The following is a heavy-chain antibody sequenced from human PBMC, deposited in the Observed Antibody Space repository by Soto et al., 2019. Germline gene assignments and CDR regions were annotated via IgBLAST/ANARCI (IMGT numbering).Heavy chain of an antibody. CDR2: XIXIXGXA. CDR3: AREESQGFDY. J-gene: IGHJ4*02. V-gene: IGHV1-69*13. CDR1: GGTFSSYA. Sequence: SVKVSCKASGGTFSSYAISWVRQAPGQGXEXMXXXIXIXGXAXXXXKFQGRVTITADESTSTAYMELSSLRSEDTAVYYCAREESQGFDYWGQGTLVTVSS. D-gene: IGHD3-10*01.